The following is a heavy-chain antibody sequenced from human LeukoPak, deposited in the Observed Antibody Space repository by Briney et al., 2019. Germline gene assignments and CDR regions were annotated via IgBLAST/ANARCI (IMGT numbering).Heavy chain of an antibody. D-gene: IGHD3-16*02. J-gene: IGHJ4*02. CDR3: ARSSGYHYGDF. CDR1: RHTFIDFY. V-gene: IGHV1-46*01. CDR2: INTNGSYR. Sequence: GASVKVSCKTSRHTFIDFYIHWGRLVPGLRLRWVAMINTNGSYRVYAQNFQDRVTMTRDMSTSTVSKELSSLRSGDSAVYYCARSSGYHYGDFWGQGTLVTVSS.